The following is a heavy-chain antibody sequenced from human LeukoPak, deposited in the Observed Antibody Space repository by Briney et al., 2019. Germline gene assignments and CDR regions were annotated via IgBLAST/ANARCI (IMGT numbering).Heavy chain of an antibody. CDR2: INPNSGGT. CDR1: GYTFTAYY. J-gene: IGHJ4*02. V-gene: IGHV1-2*02. Sequence: ASVKVSCKASGYTFTAYYMYWVRQAPGQGLEWMGWINPNSGGTNYAQKFQGRVTMTRDTSISTAYMELSRPRSDDTAVYYCARDLGTSGYSGYWGQGSLVTVSS. D-gene: IGHD3-16*01. CDR3: ARDLGTSGYSGY.